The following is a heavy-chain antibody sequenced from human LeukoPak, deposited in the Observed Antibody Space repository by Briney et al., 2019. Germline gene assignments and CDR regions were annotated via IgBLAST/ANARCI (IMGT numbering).Heavy chain of an antibody. Sequence: GRSLRLSCAGSGFTFSDFALHWVRQAPGKGLEWVAVISYDGTIQYYVDSVKGRFTISRDNSKNTLYLQMNSLIAEDTAVYYXXXXXXRXCSSTSCYRLNYYYYYYMDVWGKGTTVTISS. CDR3: XXXXXRXCSSTSCYRLNYYYYYYMDV. CDR1: GFTFSDFA. CDR2: ISYDGTIQ. D-gene: IGHD2-2*01. J-gene: IGHJ6*03. V-gene: IGHV3-30*04.